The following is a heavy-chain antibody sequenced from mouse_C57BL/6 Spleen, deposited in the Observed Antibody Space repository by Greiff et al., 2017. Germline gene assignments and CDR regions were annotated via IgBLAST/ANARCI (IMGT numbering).Heavy chain of an antibody. CDR3: ARYRYFDV. Sequence: QVQLQQSVAELVLPGASVKLSCKASGYTFTSYWMHWVKQRPGQGLEWIGEIDPSDSYTNYNQKFKGKSTLTVDKSSSTAYIQLSSLTAEDSAVYYCARYRYFDVWGTGTTVTVSS. CDR1: GYTFTSYW. J-gene: IGHJ1*03. V-gene: IGHV1-69*01. CDR2: IDPSDSYT.